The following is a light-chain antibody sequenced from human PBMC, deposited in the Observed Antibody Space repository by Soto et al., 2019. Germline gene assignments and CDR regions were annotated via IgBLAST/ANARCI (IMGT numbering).Light chain of an antibody. J-gene: IGLJ2*01. Sequence: QSVLTQPASVSGSPGQSITISCTGTSSDVGGYNYVSWYQQHPGKAPKLVIYDVSNRPSGVSNRFSGSKSGNTASLTISGLQAEDEADYYCSSYTSSSTLHVFGGGTKLTVL. CDR1: SSDVGGYNY. CDR2: DVS. CDR3: SSYTSSSTLHV. V-gene: IGLV2-14*01.